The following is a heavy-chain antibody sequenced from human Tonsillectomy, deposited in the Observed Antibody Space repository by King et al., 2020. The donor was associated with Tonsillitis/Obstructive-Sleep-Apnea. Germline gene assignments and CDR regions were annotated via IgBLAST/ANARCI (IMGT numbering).Heavy chain of an antibody. CDR1: GFTFDDYD. CDR2: ISWNSGSI. Sequence: VQLVESGGGFIQPGRSLRLSCAASGFTFDDYDMHWVRQPPGKGLEWVSGISWNSGSIGYADYVKGRFTISSDNAKNSLYLQMNSLRAEDTAFYYCAKDPRLYGDYVHLEYFDYWGQGALVTVSS. V-gene: IGHV3-9*01. CDR3: AKDPRLYGDYVHLEYFDY. D-gene: IGHD4-17*01. J-gene: IGHJ4*02.